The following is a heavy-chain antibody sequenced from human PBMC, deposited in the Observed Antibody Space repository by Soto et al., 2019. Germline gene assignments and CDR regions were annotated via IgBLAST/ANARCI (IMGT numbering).Heavy chain of an antibody. D-gene: IGHD1-26*01. CDR2: IYSGGST. J-gene: IGHJ6*03. V-gene: IGHV3-66*01. CDR3: ARESPGIMDV. Sequence: GGSLRLSCAASGFTVSSNYMSWVRQTPGKGLEWVSVIYSGGSTYYADSVKGRFTISRDNSKNTLYLQMNSLRAEDTAVYYCARESPGIMDVWGKGTTVTVSS. CDR1: GFTVSSNY.